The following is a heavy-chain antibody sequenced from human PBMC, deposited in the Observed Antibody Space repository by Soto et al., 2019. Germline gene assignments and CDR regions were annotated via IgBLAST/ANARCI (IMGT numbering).Heavy chain of an antibody. CDR2: ISGSSSSV. J-gene: IGHJ4*01. CDR3: ASDLTGGPFDL. V-gene: IGHV3-48*01. D-gene: IGHD3-10*01. CDR1: GFTFSRYS. Sequence: AQLVESGGGLVQPGGSLRLSCAASGFTFSRYSMSWVRQAPGKGLEWVSYISGSSSSVDYAEYVKCRFTISRDNAKNALYLQMNSLRVEDTAVYYCASDLTGGPFDLWGHGTLVTVSS.